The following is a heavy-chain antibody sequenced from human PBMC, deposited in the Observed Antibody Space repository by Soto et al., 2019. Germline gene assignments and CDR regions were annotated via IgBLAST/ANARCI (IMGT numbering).Heavy chain of an antibody. V-gene: IGHV4-59*04. CDR1: GGSISSYY. CDR3: GRVVEGATRHTDLDS. J-gene: IGHJ5*01. D-gene: IGHD2-21*01. CDR2: VYYSGGA. Sequence: SETLSLTCTVSGGSISSYYWSWIRQPPGKGLEFIGTVYYSGGAHYNSSLKSRVTISVDTANNQVSLRMRSLTAADTAVYYCGRVVEGATRHTDLDSWGQGTLVTVSS.